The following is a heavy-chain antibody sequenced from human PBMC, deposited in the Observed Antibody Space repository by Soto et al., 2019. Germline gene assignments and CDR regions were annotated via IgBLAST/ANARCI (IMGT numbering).Heavy chain of an antibody. V-gene: IGHV1-46*03. D-gene: IGHD2-15*01. CDR1: GYTFTSYY. J-gene: IGHJ6*03. Sequence: ASVKVSCKASGYTFTSYYMHWVRQAPGQGLEWMGIINPSGGSTSYAQKFQGRVTMTRDTSTSTVYMELSSLRSEDTAVYYCASPSFPYDTYCSGGSCRYSGYYYYYMDVWGKGTTVTVSS. CDR2: INPSGGST. CDR3: ASPSFPYDTYCSGGSCRYSGYYYYYMDV.